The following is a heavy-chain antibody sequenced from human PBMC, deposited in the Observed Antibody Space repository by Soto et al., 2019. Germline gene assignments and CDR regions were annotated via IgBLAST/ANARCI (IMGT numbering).Heavy chain of an antibody. CDR1: GASVSSYY. V-gene: IGHV4-59*02. D-gene: IGHD3-10*01. CDR2: IFNSGST. Sequence: SETLSLTCTVSGASVSSYYWSWLRQPPGKGLEWIAYIFNSGSTNYSPPLKSRVTISVDTSKNQFSLQLSSVTAADTAMYYCARGASGARFDPWGQGTLVTAPQ. J-gene: IGHJ5*02. CDR3: ARGASGARFDP.